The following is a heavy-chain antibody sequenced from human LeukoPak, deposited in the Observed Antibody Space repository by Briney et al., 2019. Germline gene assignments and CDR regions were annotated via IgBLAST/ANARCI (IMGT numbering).Heavy chain of an antibody. CDR1: GGYISSYH. CDR3: ARTFRESYYWYGSDV. Sequence: KTSEIQISTCAVPGGYISSYHWSSSRQPPGKGLEWIGYMYYSGRTNYNPSLKSRVTISVDTSKNQFSPTLSSVTAADTAVYYCARTFRESYYWYGSDVWGEG. V-gene: IGHV4-59*01. J-gene: IGHJ6*02. CDR2: MYYSGRT. D-gene: IGHD3-16*01.